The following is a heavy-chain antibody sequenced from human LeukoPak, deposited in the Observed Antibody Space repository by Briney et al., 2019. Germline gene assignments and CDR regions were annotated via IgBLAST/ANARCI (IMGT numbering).Heavy chain of an antibody. J-gene: IGHJ4*02. CDR1: GFTFGSHA. D-gene: IGHD2-2*03. V-gene: IGHV3-23*01. Sequence: GGSLRLSCEASGFTFGSHAMSWVRQAPGKGLERVSVISGSGGSTFYADSVKGRFTISRDNSKNTLFLQMNSLRAEDTAMYYCARDGYCGSSSCCADYWGQGTLVTVSS. CDR2: ISGSGGST. CDR3: ARDGYCGSSSCCADY.